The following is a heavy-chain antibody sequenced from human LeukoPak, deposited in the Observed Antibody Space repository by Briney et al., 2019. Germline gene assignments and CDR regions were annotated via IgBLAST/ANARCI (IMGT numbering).Heavy chain of an antibody. J-gene: IGHJ4*02. CDR3: ARGKYYGDKVDY. V-gene: IGHV4-34*01. CDR1: GGSFSGYY. D-gene: IGHD4-23*01. Sequence: SETLSLTCAIYGGSFSGYYWSWIRQPPGKGLEWIGEINQSGSTNYNPSLKSRVTISEDTSKKQLSLKLTSVTAADTAVYYCARGKYYGDKVDYWGQGTLVTVSS. CDR2: INQSGST.